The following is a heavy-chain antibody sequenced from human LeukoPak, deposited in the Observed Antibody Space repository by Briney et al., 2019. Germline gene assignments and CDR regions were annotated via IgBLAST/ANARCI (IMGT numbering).Heavy chain of an antibody. Sequence: GGSLRLSCAASGFIFSDYSMNWVRQAPGKGLEWVSSISSNSDFMYHADSVKGRFTISRDNAENSLFLQMTSLRVEDTAVYYCARDPPARGDSWGQGTLVTVSS. J-gene: IGHJ4*02. CDR3: ARDPPARGDS. CDR2: ISSNSDFM. CDR1: GFIFSDYS. V-gene: IGHV3-21*01.